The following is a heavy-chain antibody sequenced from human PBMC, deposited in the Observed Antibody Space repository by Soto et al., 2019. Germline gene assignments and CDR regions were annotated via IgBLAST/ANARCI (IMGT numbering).Heavy chain of an antibody. D-gene: IGHD3-3*01. V-gene: IGHV1-2*02. CDR3: ARGGGVGVAGSAAFDM. Sequence: QLHLVQSGAVVKKPGASVTVSCSASGYPVTAYYMHWVRQAPGRGLEWMGGINPATGAAKYTQTFQGRVPMARDTSTSTVFMELGGLTSEDPAVFYCARGGGVGVAGSAAFDMWGQGTLVTVSS. J-gene: IGHJ3*02. CDR2: INPATGAA. CDR1: GYPVTAYY.